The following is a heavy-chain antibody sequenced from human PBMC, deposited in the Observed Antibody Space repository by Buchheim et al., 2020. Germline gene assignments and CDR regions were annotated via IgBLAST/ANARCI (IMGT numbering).Heavy chain of an antibody. J-gene: IGHJ5*02. Sequence: QVQLQESGPGLVKPSETLSLTCTVSGGSISSYYWSWIRQPPGKGLEWIGYIYYSGSTNYNPSLKSRVTISVDTSKNQFSLKLSSVTAADTAVYYCARGLGFFGVDNWFDPWGQGTL. CDR1: GGSISSYY. D-gene: IGHD3-3*01. V-gene: IGHV4-59*01. CDR2: IYYSGST. CDR3: ARGLGFFGVDNWFDP.